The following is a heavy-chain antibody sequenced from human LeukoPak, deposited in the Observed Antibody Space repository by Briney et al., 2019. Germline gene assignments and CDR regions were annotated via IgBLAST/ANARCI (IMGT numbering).Heavy chain of an antibody. Sequence: RGSLRLSCAASGFTFDDYGMSWVRQAPGKGLEWVSGINWNGGSTGYADSVKGRFTISRDNAKNSLYLQMNSLRAEDTALYYCARDLREYQLIRDLDWFDPWGQGTLVTVSS. D-gene: IGHD2-2*01. CDR3: ARDLREYQLIRDLDWFDP. CDR2: INWNGGST. J-gene: IGHJ5*02. CDR1: GFTFDDYG. V-gene: IGHV3-20*04.